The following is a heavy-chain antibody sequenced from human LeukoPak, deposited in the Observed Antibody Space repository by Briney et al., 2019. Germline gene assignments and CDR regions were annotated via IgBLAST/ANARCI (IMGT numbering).Heavy chain of an antibody. CDR1: GGSFSGYY. CDR2: INHSGST. D-gene: IGHD5-12*01. CDR3: ARVGTVTTTSGVDY. Sequence: SETLSLTCAVYGGSFSGYYWSWIRQPPGKGMEWIGEINHSGSTNYNPSLKSRVTISVDTSKNQFSLKLSSVTAADTAVYYCARVGTVTTTSGVDYWGQGTLVTVSS. J-gene: IGHJ4*02. V-gene: IGHV4-34*01.